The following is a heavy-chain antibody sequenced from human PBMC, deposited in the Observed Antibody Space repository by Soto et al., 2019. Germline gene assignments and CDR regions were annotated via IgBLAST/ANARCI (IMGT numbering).Heavy chain of an antibody. J-gene: IGHJ4*02. CDR1: GFTVSSNY. CDR3: ARDHGGVAWGY. Sequence: EVQLVESGGGLVQPGGSLRLSCAASGFTVSSNYMSRVRHAPGKGLEWVSVIYSGGSTYYADSVKGRFTISRDNSKNTLYLQMNSLRAEDTAVYYCARDHGGVAWGYWGQGTLVTVSS. CDR2: IYSGGST. V-gene: IGHV3-66*01. D-gene: IGHD3-16*01.